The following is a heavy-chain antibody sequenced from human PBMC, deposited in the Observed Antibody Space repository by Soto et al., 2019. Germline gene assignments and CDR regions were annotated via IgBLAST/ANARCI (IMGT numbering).Heavy chain of an antibody. J-gene: IGHJ6*02. D-gene: IGHD3-3*01. CDR1: GYSFTAYG. Sequence: QVQVVQSGDEVKETGSSVRVSCKTSGYSFTAYGISWVRQAPGQGLEWMGWISCYNGKTKYAQKVQGRVTMTTDTSTSSADMEVRSLRSDDTAIYYCARYAPPPELRFLEWHNYDYNGMDVWGQGTTVTVS. V-gene: IGHV1-18*01. CDR3: ARYAPPPELRFLEWHNYDYNGMDV. CDR2: ISCYNGKT.